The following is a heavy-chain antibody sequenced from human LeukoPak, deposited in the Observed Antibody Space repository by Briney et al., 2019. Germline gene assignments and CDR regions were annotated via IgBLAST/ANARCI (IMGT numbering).Heavy chain of an antibody. D-gene: IGHD3-22*01. J-gene: IGHJ4*02. Sequence: SETLSLTCSVSGGSISTSSYYWGWIRQPPGKALEWIGTIHYSGSTYYNPSLKSRVTISVGTSKKQFSLKLSSLTAADTAMYYCARDKDPIQYDSSGYPSLPFDYWGQGTLVTVSS. V-gene: IGHV4-39*07. CDR2: IHYSGST. CDR1: GGSISTSSYY. CDR3: ARDKDPIQYDSSGYPSLPFDY.